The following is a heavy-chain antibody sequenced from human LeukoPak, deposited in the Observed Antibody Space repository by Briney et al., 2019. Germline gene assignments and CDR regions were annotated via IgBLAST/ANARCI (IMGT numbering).Heavy chain of an antibody. V-gene: IGHV3-53*01. D-gene: IGHD3-10*01. CDR3: ARTDYGSGSYSDY. CDR2: IYSGGNT. J-gene: IGHJ4*02. CDR1: GFTFSNAW. Sequence: PGGSLRLSCAASGFTFSNAWMSWVRQAPGKGLEWVSVIYSGGNTYYADSVKGRFTISRDKSQNTLYLQMNSLRAEDTAIYYCARTDYGSGSYSDYWGQGTLVTVSS.